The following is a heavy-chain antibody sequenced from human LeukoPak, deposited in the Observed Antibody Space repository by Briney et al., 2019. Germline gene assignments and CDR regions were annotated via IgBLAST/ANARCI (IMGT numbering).Heavy chain of an antibody. CDR1: GYTFTGYY. D-gene: IGHD6-25*01. CDR3: ARDFSSSAYYYYYGMGV. CDR2: INPNSGGT. Sequence: GASVKVSCKASGYTFTGYYMHWVRQAPGQGLEWMGRINPNSGGTNYAQKFQGRVTMTRDTSISTAYMELSRLRSDDTAVYYCARDFSSSAYYYYYGMGVWGQGTTVTVSS. J-gene: IGHJ6*02. V-gene: IGHV1-2*06.